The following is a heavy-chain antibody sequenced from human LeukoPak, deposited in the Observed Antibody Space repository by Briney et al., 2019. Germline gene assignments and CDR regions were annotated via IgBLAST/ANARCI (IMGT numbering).Heavy chain of an antibody. CDR2: ISYDGSNY. D-gene: IGHD6-13*01. CDR1: GFTFSSYG. CDR3: VKDKMSSWSFDH. Sequence: GGSLRLSCAASGFTFSSYGMHWVRQAPCKGLEWVAVISYDGSNYYYADSVKGRFIISRDDSKNTLYLQMNSLGAEDTAVYYCVKDKMSSWSFDHWGQGTLVTVSS. V-gene: IGHV3-30*18. J-gene: IGHJ4*02.